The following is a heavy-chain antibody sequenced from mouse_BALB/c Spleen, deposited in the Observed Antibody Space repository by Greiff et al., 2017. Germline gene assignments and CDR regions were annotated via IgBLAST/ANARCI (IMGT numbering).Heavy chain of an antibody. J-gene: IGHJ2*01. CDR1: GFTFSSYG. CDR3: ARNDYYFDY. CDR2: INSNGGST. Sequence: EVKVVESGGGLVQPGGSLKLSCAASGFTFSSYGMSWVRQTPDKRLELVATINSNGGSTYYPDSVKGRFTISRDNAKNTLYLQMSSLKSEDTAMYYCARNDYYFDYWGQGTTLTVSS. D-gene: IGHD2-4*01. V-gene: IGHV5-6-3*01.